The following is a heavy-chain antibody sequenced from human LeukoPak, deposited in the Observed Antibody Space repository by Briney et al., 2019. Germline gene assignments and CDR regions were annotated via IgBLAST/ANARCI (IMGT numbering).Heavy chain of an antibody. CDR1: GGTFSSYA. CDR2: IIPIFGTA. V-gene: IGHV1-69*05. D-gene: IGHD2-2*02. CDR3: ARAYPRYCSSTSCYSYYYMDV. J-gene: IGHJ6*03. Sequence: SVKVSCKASGGTFSSYAISWVRQVPGQGLEWMGGIIPIFGTANYAQKFQGRVTITTDESTSTAYMELSSLRSEDTAVYYCARAYPRYCSSTSCYSYYYMDVWGKGTTVTVSS.